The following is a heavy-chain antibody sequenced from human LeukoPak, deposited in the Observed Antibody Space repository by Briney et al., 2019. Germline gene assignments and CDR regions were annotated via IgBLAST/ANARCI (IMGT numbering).Heavy chain of an antibody. D-gene: IGHD3-3*01. CDR3: ARDRPRPYYDFWSGYFRVADV. CDR1: GYTFTSYG. J-gene: IGHJ6*04. Sequence: ASVKVSCKASGYTFTSYGISWVRQAPGQGLEWMGWISAYNGNTNYAQKLQGRVTMTTDTSTSTAYMELRSLRSDDTAVYYCARDRPRPYYDFWSGYFRVADVWGKGTTVTVSS. V-gene: IGHV1-18*01. CDR2: ISAYNGNT.